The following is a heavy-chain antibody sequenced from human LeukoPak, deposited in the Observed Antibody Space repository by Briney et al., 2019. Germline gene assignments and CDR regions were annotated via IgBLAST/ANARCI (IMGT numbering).Heavy chain of an antibody. CDR3: VRHAGGTTNDY. CDR2: ISFSRIM. J-gene: IGHJ4*02. V-gene: IGHV4-59*08. D-gene: IGHD3-16*01. Sequence: ASETLSLTCTVSGGSISPYYWSWIRQPPGKGLEWLGHISFSRIMHYTASLTSRVPMSVDTSRTHFSLIVSSVTAADTALYYCVRHAGGTTNDYWGQGTLVTVSS. CDR1: GGSISPYY.